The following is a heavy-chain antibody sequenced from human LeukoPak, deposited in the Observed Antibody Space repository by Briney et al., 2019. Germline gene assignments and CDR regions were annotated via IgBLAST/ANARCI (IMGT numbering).Heavy chain of an antibody. CDR1: GGTFSSYA. D-gene: IGHD3-10*01. V-gene: IGHV1-2*02. CDR2: INPNSGGT. CDR3: ARELPDY. Sequence: GALVKVSCKASGGTFSSYAISWVRQAPGQGLEWMGWINPNSGGTNYAQKFQGRVTMTRDTSISTAYMELSRLRSDDTAVYYCARELPDYWGQGTLVTVSS. J-gene: IGHJ4*02.